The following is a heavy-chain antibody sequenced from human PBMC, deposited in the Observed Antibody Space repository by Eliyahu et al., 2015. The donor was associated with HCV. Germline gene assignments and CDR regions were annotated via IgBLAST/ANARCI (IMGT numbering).Heavy chain of an antibody. CDR1: GFIMSDYF. CDR2: SARKLEGYTT. CDR3: DRGSRGMDV. J-gene: IGHJ6*02. V-gene: IGHV3-72*01. Sequence: EVQLVESGGGLVQPGGSLRLSCAASGFIMSDYFMDWVRQAPGKGLEWVGXSARKLEGYTTEYAASVRGRFTISRDESNNSLILQMNGLKTEDTAVYYCDRGSRGMDVWGQGTAVTVSS.